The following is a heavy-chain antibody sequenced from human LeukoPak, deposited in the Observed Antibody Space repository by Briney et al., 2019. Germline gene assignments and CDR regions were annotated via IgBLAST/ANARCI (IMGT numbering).Heavy chain of an antibody. J-gene: IGHJ4*02. CDR1: GFTFSSYA. CDR3: AKSRSRGFYYDSSGPLDY. D-gene: IGHD3-22*01. Sequence: GGSLRLCCAASGFTFSSYAMSWVRQAPGKGLEWVSAISGSGGSTYYADSVKGRFTISRDSSKNTRYLQMNSLRAEDTAVYYCAKSRSRGFYYDSSGPLDYWGQGTLVTASS. CDR2: ISGSGGST. V-gene: IGHV3-23*01.